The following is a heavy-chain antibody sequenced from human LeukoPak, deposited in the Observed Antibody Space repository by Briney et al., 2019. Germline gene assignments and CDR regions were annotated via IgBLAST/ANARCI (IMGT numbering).Heavy chain of an antibody. CDR3: ARDPLSTCSSTSCYPDY. CDR1: GFTVSSNY. D-gene: IGHD2-2*01. V-gene: IGHV3-66*01. J-gene: IGHJ4*02. Sequence: GGSLRLSCAASGFTVSSNYMSWVRQAPGKGLEWVSVIYSGGSTYYADSVKGRFTISRDNSKNTLYLQMNSLRAEDTAVYYCARDPLSTCSSTSCYPDYWGQGTLVTVSS. CDR2: IYSGGST.